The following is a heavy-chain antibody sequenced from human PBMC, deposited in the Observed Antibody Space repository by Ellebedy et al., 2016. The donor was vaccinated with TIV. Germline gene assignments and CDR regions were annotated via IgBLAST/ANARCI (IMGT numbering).Heavy chain of an antibody. CDR1: GGSFRGYY. CDR2: INHSGST. CDR3: ARGGNWGLAY. V-gene: IGHV4-34*01. D-gene: IGHD7-27*01. J-gene: IGHJ4*02. Sequence: SETLSLXXAVYGGSFRGYYWSWIRQSPGKGLEWIGEINHSGSTNYNPSLKSRVTISVDTSKNQFSLRLNSVTAADTALYYCARGGNWGLAYWGQGTLVTVSA.